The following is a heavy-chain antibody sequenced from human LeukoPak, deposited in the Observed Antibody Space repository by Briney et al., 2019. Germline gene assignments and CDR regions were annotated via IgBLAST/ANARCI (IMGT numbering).Heavy chain of an antibody. J-gene: IGHJ4*02. Sequence: GGSLRLSCAASGFTFNSHWMHWVRQAPGKGLVWVSRINSDGSSTSCADSVKGRFTFSRDNAKNTLYLQMNSLRAEDTAVYYCARAPYYCSTTSCYTSLNFDYWGQGTLVTVSS. CDR2: INSDGSST. CDR1: GFTFNSHW. CDR3: ARAPYYCSTTSCYTSLNFDY. V-gene: IGHV3-74*01. D-gene: IGHD2-2*01.